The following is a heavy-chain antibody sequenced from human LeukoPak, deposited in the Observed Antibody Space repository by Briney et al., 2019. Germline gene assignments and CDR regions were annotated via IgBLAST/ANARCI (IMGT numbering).Heavy chain of an antibody. CDR2: ISYDGSNT. Sequence: GRSLRLSCAASGFTFSSYGMHWVRQAPGKGLEWLALISYDGSNTYYADSVKGRFTISRDNSKNTLYLQMNSLRAEDTAVYYCAKGLVPAAYYYYGMDVWGQGTTVTVSS. J-gene: IGHJ6*02. CDR1: GFTFSSYG. V-gene: IGHV3-30*18. CDR3: AKGLVPAAYYYYGMDV. D-gene: IGHD2-2*01.